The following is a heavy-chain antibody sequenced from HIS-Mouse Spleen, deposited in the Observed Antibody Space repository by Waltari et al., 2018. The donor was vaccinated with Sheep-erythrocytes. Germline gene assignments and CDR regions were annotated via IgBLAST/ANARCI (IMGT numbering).Heavy chain of an antibody. J-gene: IGHJ3*02. D-gene: IGHD3-3*01. CDR3: TTVFRVADAFDI. CDR2: IKSKTAGVTT. CDR1: GFTFSNAW. Sequence: EVQLVESGGGLVKPGGSLRLSCAASGFTFSNAWMSWVRQAPGKGLEWLGRIKSKTAGVTTDYATPVKGRFTISRDDSKNTLYLQMNSLKTEDTAVYYCTTVFRVADAFDIWGQGTMVTVSS. V-gene: IGHV3-15*01.